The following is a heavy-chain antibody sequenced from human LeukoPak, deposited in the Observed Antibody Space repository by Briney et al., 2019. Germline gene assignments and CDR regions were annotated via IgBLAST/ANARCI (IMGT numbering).Heavy chain of an antibody. CDR3: ARDRGYDSSGYYREYFQH. CDR1: GYTFTSYG. CDR2: ISAYNGNT. Sequence: GASVKVSCKASGYTFTSYGISWERQAPGQGLEWMGWISAYNGNTNYAQKLQGRVTMTTDTSTSTAYMELRSLRSDDTAVYYCARDRGYDSSGYYREYFQHWGQGTLVTVSS. J-gene: IGHJ1*01. V-gene: IGHV1-18*01. D-gene: IGHD3-22*01.